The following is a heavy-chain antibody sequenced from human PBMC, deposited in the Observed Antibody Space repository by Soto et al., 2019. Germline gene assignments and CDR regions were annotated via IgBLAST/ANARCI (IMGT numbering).Heavy chain of an antibody. V-gene: IGHV4-59*01. J-gene: IGHJ3*02. Sequence: PAETLSLTCTFSVYSISRYYWRWIREPPGKGLEWIGYIHYSGSTDHNPSLKSRVIISLDTSKNQFSLRLSSVTAADTAVYYCARERCSGGSCAFDIWGQGTMVT. CDR2: IHYSGST. CDR3: ARERCSGGSCAFDI. D-gene: IGHD2-15*01. CDR1: VYSISRYY.